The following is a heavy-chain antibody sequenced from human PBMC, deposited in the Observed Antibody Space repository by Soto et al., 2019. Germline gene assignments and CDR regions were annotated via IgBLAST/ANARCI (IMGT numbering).Heavy chain of an antibody. V-gene: IGHV3-30-3*01. CDR2: ISYDGSNK. CDR1: GFTFSSYA. Sequence: QVQLVESGGGVVQPGWSLRLSCAASGFTFSSYAMHWVRQAPGKGLEWVAVISYDGSNKYYADSVKGRFTISRDNSKNTLYLQMNSLRAEDTAVYYCARAPLEPEVGATSGAFDYWGQGTLVTVSS. D-gene: IGHD1-26*01. CDR3: ARAPLEPEVGATSGAFDY. J-gene: IGHJ4*02.